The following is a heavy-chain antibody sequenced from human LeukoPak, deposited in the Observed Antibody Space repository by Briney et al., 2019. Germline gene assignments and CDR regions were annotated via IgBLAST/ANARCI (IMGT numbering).Heavy chain of an antibody. V-gene: IGHV4-30-4*08. CDR1: GGSISSGDYY. D-gene: IGHD3-16*01. CDR2: IYYSGST. CDR3: ARGGTVQGSEYFQH. J-gene: IGHJ1*01. Sequence: PSEALSLTCTVSGGSISSGDYYWSWIRQPPGKGLEWIGYIYYSGSTYYNPSLKSRVTISVDTSKNQFSLKLSSVTAADTAVYYCARGGTVQGSEYFQHWGQGTLVTVSS.